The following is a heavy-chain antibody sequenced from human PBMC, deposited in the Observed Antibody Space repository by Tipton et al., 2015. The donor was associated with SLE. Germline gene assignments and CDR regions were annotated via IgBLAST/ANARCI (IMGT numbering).Heavy chain of an antibody. CDR1: GGSISSYY. CDR2: IYYSGST. Sequence: TLSLTCTVSGGSISSYYWSWIRQPPGKGLEWIGYIYYSGSTNYNPSLKSRVTISVDTSKNQFSLKLSSVTAADTAVYYCAREYSYYYDSSGYHYYFDYWGQGTLVTVSS. V-gene: IGHV4-59*12. D-gene: IGHD3-22*01. J-gene: IGHJ4*02. CDR3: AREYSYYYDSSGYHYYFDY.